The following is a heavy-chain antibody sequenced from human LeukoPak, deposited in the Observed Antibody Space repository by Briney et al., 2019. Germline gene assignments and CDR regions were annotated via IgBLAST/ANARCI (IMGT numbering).Heavy chain of an antibody. Sequence: GGSLRLSCAASGFSFEDYAMHWVRQPPGKGLEWVSGVCWNSGNVGYADSVKGRFTISRDNAKNFLYLQMSSLRAEDTALYYCAKAVYGDFQSTVDYWGRGTLVTVSS. CDR1: GFSFEDYA. D-gene: IGHD4-17*01. V-gene: IGHV3-9*01. CDR3: AKAVYGDFQSTVDY. CDR2: VCWNSGNV. J-gene: IGHJ4*02.